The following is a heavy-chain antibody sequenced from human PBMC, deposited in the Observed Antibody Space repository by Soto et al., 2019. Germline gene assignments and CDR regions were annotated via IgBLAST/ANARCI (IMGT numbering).Heavy chain of an antibody. Sequence: QVELVQSGAEVKKPGASVRVSGKTSGETFNMFNIHWVRQVSGQGPEWMGLIAPITGSTHYAEKFEGRLSLPGDSSTSTVYRELSGLTSEYTATFLCARAPPRGWYDNWGRGTLVTFAS. J-gene: IGHJ5*02. V-gene: IGHV1-46*02. D-gene: IGHD3-10*01. CDR1: GETFNMFN. CDR3: ARAPPRGWYDN. CDR2: IAPITGST.